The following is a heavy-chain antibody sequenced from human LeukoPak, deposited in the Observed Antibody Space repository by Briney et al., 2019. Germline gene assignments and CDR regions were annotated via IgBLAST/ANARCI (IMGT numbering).Heavy chain of an antibody. J-gene: IGHJ6*03. CDR3: ARDGSGFYYYYYMDV. CDR2: ISTASTYT. D-gene: IGHD6-25*01. V-gene: IGHV3-21*01. Sequence: GGSLRLSCAASGFTFTDYSMTWVRQAPGKGLEWVASISTASTYTFYSDSVKGRFTISRDNAKNTLYLQMSSLSAEDTAVYYCARDGSGFYYYYYMDVWGRGTTVTVSS. CDR1: GFTFTDYS.